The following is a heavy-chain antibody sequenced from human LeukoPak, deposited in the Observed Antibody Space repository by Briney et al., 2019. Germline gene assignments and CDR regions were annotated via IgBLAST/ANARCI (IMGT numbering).Heavy chain of an antibody. CDR1: GYTLTELS. D-gene: IGHD3-22*01. J-gene: IGHJ4*02. Sequence: ASVKVSCKVSGYTLTELSMHWVQQAPGKGLEWMGGFDPEDGETIYAQKFQGRVTMTEDTSTDTAYMELSSLRSEDTAVYYCATVRNYDSSGYYYFDYWGQGTLVTVSS. CDR3: ATVRNYDSSGYYYFDY. V-gene: IGHV1-24*01. CDR2: FDPEDGET.